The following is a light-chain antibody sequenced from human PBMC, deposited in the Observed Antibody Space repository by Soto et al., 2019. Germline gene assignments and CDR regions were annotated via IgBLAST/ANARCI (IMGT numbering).Light chain of an antibody. CDR2: DVS. CDR1: SSDVGAYNY. CDR3: SSYTSSNTPV. V-gene: IGLV2-14*01. J-gene: IGLJ2*01. Sequence: QSALTQPASVSGSPGQSITISCTGSSSDVGAYNYVSWYQQHPGKAPKLIIYDVSNRPSEVSTRFSGSKSGNTASLTISGLQAEDEADYYCSSYTSSNTPVFGGGTKLTVL.